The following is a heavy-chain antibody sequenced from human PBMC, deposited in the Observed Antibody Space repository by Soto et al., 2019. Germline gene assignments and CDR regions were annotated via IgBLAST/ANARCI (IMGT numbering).Heavy chain of an antibody. J-gene: IGHJ5*01. CDR2: IYYSGST. CDR1: GGSISSGGYY. V-gene: IGHV4-31*03. D-gene: IGHD6-13*01. CDR3: ARDQRIAAAGTGFDS. Sequence: SETLSLTCPVSGGSISSGGYYWSWIRQHPGKGLEWIGYIYYSGSTYYNPSLKSRVTISVDTSKNQFSLKLSSVTAADTAVYYCARDQRIAAAGTGFDSWGQGTQVTVSS.